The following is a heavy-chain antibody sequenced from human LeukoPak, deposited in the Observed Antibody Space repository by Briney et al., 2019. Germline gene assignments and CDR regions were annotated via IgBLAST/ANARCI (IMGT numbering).Heavy chain of an antibody. Sequence: ASVKVSCKASGYTFSNFDVNWVRQAPGQGLEWMAWMNPGSGDTGYEGKFQARLTMSSNTSIATASMELSSLTSEDTAVYYCARSRRGYYMDVWGKGTTVIVSS. CDR2: MNPGSGDT. CDR3: ARSRRGYYMDV. J-gene: IGHJ6*03. CDR1: GYTFSNFD. V-gene: IGHV1-8*02.